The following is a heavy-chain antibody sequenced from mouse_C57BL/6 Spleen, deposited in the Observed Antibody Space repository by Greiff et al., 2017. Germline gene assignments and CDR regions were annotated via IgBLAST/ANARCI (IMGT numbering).Heavy chain of an antibody. CDR1: GFTFSDYY. CDR2: INSDGSST. V-gene: IGHV5-16*01. CDR3: ASYDYAMDY. J-gene: IGHJ4*01. Sequence: DVKLVESEGGLVQPGSSMKLSCTASGFTFSDYYMPWVRQVPEQGLEWVANINSDGSSTYYLDSLKSRFIFSRDNAKNILYLQMSSLKSEDAATYDCASYDYAMDYWGQGTSVTVSA. D-gene: IGHD2-4*01.